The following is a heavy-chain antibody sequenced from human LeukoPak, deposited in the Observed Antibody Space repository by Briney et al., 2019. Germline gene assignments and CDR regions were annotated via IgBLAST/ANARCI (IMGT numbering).Heavy chain of an antibody. V-gene: IGHV4-34*01. CDR2: INHSGST. D-gene: IGHD5-24*01. J-gene: IGHJ4*02. CDR3: ATGRWLRRYYFDY. CDR1: GGSFSGYY. Sequence: SETLSLTCAVYGGSFSGYYWSWIRQPPGKGLEWIGEINHSGSTNYNPSLKSRVTISVDTSKNQFSLKLSSVTAADTAVYYCATGRWLRRYYFDYWGQGTLVTVSS.